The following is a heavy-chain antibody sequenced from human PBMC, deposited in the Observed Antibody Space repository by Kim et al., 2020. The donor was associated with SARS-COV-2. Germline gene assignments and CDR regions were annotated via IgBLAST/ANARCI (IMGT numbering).Heavy chain of an antibody. CDR3: ARGVVIIGEDWFDP. J-gene: IGHJ5*02. CDR1: GYTFTGYY. D-gene: IGHD3-3*01. CDR2: INPNTGST. V-gene: IGHV1-2*02. Sequence: ASVKVSCKASGYTFTGYYMHWVRQAPGQGLEYMGWINPNTGSTKYAQKFQGRVTMTRDTSISTAYMELSRLRSDDTAVYYCARGVVIIGEDWFDPWGQGTLVTVSS.